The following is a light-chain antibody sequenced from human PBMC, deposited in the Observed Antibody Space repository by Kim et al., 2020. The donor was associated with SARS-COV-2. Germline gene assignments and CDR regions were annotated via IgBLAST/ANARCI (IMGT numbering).Light chain of an antibody. CDR1: SSDVGDYNH. V-gene: IGLV2-8*01. CDR3: SSFADSNNYV. J-gene: IGLJ1*01. Sequence: QSALTQPPSVSGSPGQSVTISCTGTSSDVGDYNHVSWYQQHPGKAPKLMIYEVSKRPSGVPHRFSGSKSGNTASLTVSGLQAEDEADYYCSSFADSNNYVFGTGTKVTVL. CDR2: EVS.